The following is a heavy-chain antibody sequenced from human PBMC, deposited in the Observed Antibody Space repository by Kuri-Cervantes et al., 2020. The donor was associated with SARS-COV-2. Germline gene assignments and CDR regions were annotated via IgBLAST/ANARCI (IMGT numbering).Heavy chain of an antibody. V-gene: IGHV1-69*13. D-gene: IGHD6-13*01. CDR2: IIPLFGTT. Sequence: SVKVSCKASGGTFSSYAVTWVRQAPGQGLEWMGRIIPLFGTTIYAQEFQGRVTLTADESTSTAYMELSSLRSEDTAVYYCARGSLGSSWYFYYYYYMDVWGKGTTVTVSS. CDR1: GGTFSSYA. J-gene: IGHJ6*03. CDR3: ARGSLGSSWYFYYYYYMDV.